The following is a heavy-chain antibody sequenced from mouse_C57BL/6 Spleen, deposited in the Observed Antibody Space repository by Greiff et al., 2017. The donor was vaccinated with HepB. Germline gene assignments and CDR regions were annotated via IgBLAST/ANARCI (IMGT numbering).Heavy chain of an antibody. Sequence: QVQLQQPGAELVRPGTSVKLSCKASGYTFTSYWMHWVKQRPVHGLEWIGVIDPSDSYTDYNQKFKGKAILTVDTSSSTAYMQLRSLTSEDSAVYYCARHYGSSCYAMDYWGQGTSVTVSS. D-gene: IGHD1-1*01. CDR3: ARHYGSSCYAMDY. CDR1: GYTFTSYW. J-gene: IGHJ4*01. V-gene: IGHV1-59*01. CDR2: IDPSDSYT.